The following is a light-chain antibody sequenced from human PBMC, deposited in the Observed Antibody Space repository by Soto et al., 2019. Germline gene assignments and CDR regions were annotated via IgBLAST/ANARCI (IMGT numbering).Light chain of an antibody. CDR3: QQYDILPWT. J-gene: IGKJ1*01. Sequence: DIQMTQSPSSLSASVGDRVTITCQASQDITNFLNWYQHKPGKAPKLLIYGASNFETGVPPRFSGSGSRTDFTFTISILQPEDIATYYCQQYDILPWTFGQGTKVEIK. CDR1: QDITNF. CDR2: GAS. V-gene: IGKV1-33*01.